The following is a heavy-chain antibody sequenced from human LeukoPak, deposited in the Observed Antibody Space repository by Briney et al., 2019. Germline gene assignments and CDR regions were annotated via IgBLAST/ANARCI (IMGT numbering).Heavy chain of an antibody. CDR1: GFTFSSYG. CDR2: IWYDGSNK. D-gene: IGHD2-15*01. Sequence: GGSPRLSCAASGFTFSSYGMHWVRQAPGKGLEWVAVIWYDGSNKYYTDSVKGRFTISRDNIKNTLYLQMNSLRAEDTAVYYCARGQYSPDYWGQGTLVTVSS. V-gene: IGHV3-33*01. CDR3: ARGQYSPDY. J-gene: IGHJ4*02.